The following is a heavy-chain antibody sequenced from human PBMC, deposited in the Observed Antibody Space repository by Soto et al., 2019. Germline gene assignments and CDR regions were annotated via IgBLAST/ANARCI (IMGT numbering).Heavy chain of an antibody. CDR3: ARRGSSGWLFDS. CDR2: MNPNSGNA. D-gene: IGHD6-19*01. V-gene: IGHV1-8*01. CDR1: GYTFTSSD. Sequence: QVLLVQSGAEVKKPGASVKVSCKASGYTFTSSDLNWVRQATGQGLEWMGWMNPNSGNAGYAQKFQGRXXMXRXXATSTAYMELSSLRSEDTAVYYCARRGSSGWLFDSWGQGTLVTVSS. J-gene: IGHJ4*02.